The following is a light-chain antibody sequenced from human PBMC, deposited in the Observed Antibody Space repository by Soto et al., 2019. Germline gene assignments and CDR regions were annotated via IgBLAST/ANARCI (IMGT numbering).Light chain of an antibody. V-gene: IGKV4-1*01. J-gene: IGKJ4*01. Sequence: DIVMTQSPDSLAVSLGERATINCKSSQRVLYSSNSKNHLAWYQQEPGQPPKLVIYWASTRESGVPDRFSGSGSGTDFTLPIRSLQAEDVAVYYCYQYFSPPLTVGRGTKV. CDR3: YQYFSPPLT. CDR1: QRVLYSSNSKNH. CDR2: WAS.